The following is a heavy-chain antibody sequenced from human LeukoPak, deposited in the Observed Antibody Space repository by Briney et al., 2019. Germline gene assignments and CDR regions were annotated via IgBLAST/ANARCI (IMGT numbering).Heavy chain of an antibody. Sequence: ASVKVSCKASGYTFTSYYMHWVRQAPGQGLEWMGIINPSGGSTSYAQKFQGRVTMTRDTSTSTVYKELSSLRSEDTAVYYCARDKGGRGYRGPVDYWGQGTLVTVSS. CDR3: ARDKGGRGYRGPVDY. V-gene: IGHV1-46*01. CDR1: GYTFTSYY. D-gene: IGHD5-18*01. J-gene: IGHJ4*02. CDR2: INPSGGST.